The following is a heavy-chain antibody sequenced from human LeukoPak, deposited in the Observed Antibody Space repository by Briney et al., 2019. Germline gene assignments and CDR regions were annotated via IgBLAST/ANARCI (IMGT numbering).Heavy chain of an antibody. CDR1: GFTFSSYW. CDR3: VTRSGSYYY. D-gene: IGHD1-26*01. CDR2: TNTDGTST. Sequence: GGSLRLSCAASGFTFSSYWMHWVRQVPGKGLVWVSRTNTDGTSTSYADSVKGRFTISRDNAKNTLYLQVNSLRAEDTAVYYCVTRSGSYYYWGQGILVTVSS. V-gene: IGHV3-74*01. J-gene: IGHJ4*02.